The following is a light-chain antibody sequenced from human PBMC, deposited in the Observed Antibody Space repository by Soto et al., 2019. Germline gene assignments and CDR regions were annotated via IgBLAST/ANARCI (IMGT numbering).Light chain of an antibody. CDR2: GAS. Sequence: EIVLTQSPGTLSLSPGERATLSCRASQSVSSGYLAWYQQKPGQAPRLLIYGASSRATGIPDRFSGSGSGTDFTLTVSRLEPEDFAVYHCQQYGSASITFGQGTRLEI. J-gene: IGKJ5*01. CDR1: QSVSSGY. V-gene: IGKV3-20*01. CDR3: QQYGSASIT.